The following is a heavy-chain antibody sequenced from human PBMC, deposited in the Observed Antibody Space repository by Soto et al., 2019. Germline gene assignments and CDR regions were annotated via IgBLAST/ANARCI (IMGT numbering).Heavy chain of an antibody. Sequence: SETLSLTCIVSGGSISSYYWSWIRQPPGKGLEWIGYIYYSGSTNYNPSLKSRVTISVDTSKNQFSLKLNSMTAADTAVYYCAREGYCISTSCRHYDYYGMDVWGQGTTVTVSS. CDR2: IYYSGST. CDR3: AREGYCISTSCRHYDYYGMDV. V-gene: IGHV4-59*12. CDR1: GGSISSYY. D-gene: IGHD2-2*01. J-gene: IGHJ6*02.